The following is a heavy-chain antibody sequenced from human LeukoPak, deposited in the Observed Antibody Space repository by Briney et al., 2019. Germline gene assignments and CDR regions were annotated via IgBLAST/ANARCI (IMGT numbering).Heavy chain of an antibody. J-gene: IGHJ4*02. CDR3: ARDNQQLAFYF. D-gene: IGHD6-13*01. CDR2: FYYSGST. V-gene: IGHV4-39*07. Sequence: NPSETLPLTCTVSSASITSSPYFWGWIRQSPGKGLEWIGSFYYSGSTYYNPSLESRVSISVDTSKNQFSLKLTSVTAADAAVYYCARDNQQLAFYFWGQGTLVTVSS. CDR1: SASITSSPYF.